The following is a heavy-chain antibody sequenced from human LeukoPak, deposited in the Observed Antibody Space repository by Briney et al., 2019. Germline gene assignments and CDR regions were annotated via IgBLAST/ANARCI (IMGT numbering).Heavy chain of an antibody. CDR1: GFTFSDYY. CDR2: ISSSSSYT. V-gene: IGHV3-11*06. J-gene: IGHJ4*02. D-gene: IGHD1-1*01. Sequence: GGSLRLSCAASGFTFSDYYMSWIRQAPGKGLEWVSYISSSSSYTKYADSAKGRFTISRDNAKNSLYLQVNSLRAEDTAVYYCARGTGTTAYFDYWGQGTLVTVSS. CDR3: ARGTGTTAYFDY.